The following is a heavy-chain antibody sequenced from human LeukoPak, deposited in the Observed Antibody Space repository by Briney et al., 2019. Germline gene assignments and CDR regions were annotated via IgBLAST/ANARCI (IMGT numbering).Heavy chain of an antibody. D-gene: IGHD3-10*01. V-gene: IGHV3-30*04. CDR1: GFTFSSYA. Sequence: GGSLRLSCAASGFTFSSYAMHWVRQAPGKGLEWVAVISYDGSNKYYADPVKGRFTISRDNSKNTLYLQMNSLRAEDTAVYYCARDLPYYGSGSYYFGYWGQGTLVTVSS. CDR2: ISYDGSNK. J-gene: IGHJ4*02. CDR3: ARDLPYYGSGSYYFGY.